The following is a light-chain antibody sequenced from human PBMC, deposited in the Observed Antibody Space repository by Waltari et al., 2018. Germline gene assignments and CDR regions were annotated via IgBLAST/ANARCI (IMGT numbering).Light chain of an antibody. CDR3: QQRSNWPPWT. J-gene: IGKJ5*01. CDR2: DAS. Sequence: EIVLTQSPATLSLSPGERATLSCRASQSVSSYLAWYQQKPGQAPRLLIYDASNRATGIPARFSGSGSGTEFNLTISSLEPEDFAVYYCQQRSNWPPWTFGQGTRLEIK. V-gene: IGKV3-11*01. CDR1: QSVSSY.